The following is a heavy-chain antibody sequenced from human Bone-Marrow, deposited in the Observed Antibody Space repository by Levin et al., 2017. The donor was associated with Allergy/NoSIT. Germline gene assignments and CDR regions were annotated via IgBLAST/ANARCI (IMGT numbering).Heavy chain of an antibody. CDR2: ISKNI. J-gene: IGHJ6*02. CDR3: ARDLTTDRGGMDV. Sequence: GESLKISCTASGYTFTSRVGINWVRQAPGKGPEWLAYISKNIYYSDSVKGRFTISRDSAKNSIYLQMNTLRAEDTAVYFCARDLTTDRGGMDVWGQGTTVTV. V-gene: IGHV3-48*01. D-gene: IGHD1/OR15-1a*01. CDR1: GYTFTSRVG.